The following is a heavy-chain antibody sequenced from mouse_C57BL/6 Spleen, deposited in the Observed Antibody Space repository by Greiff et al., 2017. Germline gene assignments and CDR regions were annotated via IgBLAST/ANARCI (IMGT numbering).Heavy chain of an antibody. CDR2: SRNKANDYTT. CDR1: GFTFSDFY. J-gene: IGHJ3*01. V-gene: IGHV7-1*01. D-gene: IGHD2-4*01. CDR3: ARDAYDYDPWFAY. Sequence: EVQGVESGGGLVQSGRSLRLSCATSGFTFSDFYMEWVRQAPGKGLEWIAASRNKANDYTTEYTASVKGRFIVSRDTSQSILYLQMNALRAEDTAIYYCARDAYDYDPWFAYWGQGTLVTVSA.